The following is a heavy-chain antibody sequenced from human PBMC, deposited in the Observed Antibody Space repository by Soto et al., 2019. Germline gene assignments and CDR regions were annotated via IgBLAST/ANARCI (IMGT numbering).Heavy chain of an antibody. Sequence: QVPLVQSGAEVRKPGASVKVSCKASGYTFTSYGLTWVRQAPGQGLEWMGWISTYNGNTNYAQKLQGRVSMTTDTPTSTAYLELRGLRSDDTAIYFCARRGYNYDDGFDYWGQGTLVTVSS. D-gene: IGHD5-18*01. V-gene: IGHV1-18*01. CDR2: ISTYNGNT. CDR3: ARRGYNYDDGFDY. CDR1: GYTFTSYG. J-gene: IGHJ4*02.